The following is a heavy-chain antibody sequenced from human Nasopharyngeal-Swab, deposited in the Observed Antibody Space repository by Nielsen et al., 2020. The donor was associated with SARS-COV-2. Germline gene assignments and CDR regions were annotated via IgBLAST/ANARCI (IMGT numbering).Heavy chain of an antibody. V-gene: IGHV1-69*13. CDR2: IIPIFGTA. CDR3: AGTTVTTLGWDYYYYMDV. D-gene: IGHD4-17*01. Sequence: SVKVSCKASGGTFSSYAISWVRQAPGQGLEWMGGIIPIFGTANYAQKFQGRVTITADESASTAYMELSSLRSEDTAVYYCAGTTVTTLGWDYYYYMDVWGKGTTVTVSS. CDR1: GGTFSSYA. J-gene: IGHJ6*03.